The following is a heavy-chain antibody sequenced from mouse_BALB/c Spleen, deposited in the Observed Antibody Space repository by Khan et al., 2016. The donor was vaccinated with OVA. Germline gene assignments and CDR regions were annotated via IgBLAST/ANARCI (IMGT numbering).Heavy chain of an antibody. Sequence: VQLQQSGAELVRPGVSVKISCKGSGYTFTDFTMHWVKQSHAMSLEWIGVISTSYGDATYNQKFKDKATMTVDKSSSTAYMDLARLTSEDSAIYYCTGGGGGNRFAYWGQGTLVTVSA. CDR1: GYTFTDFT. V-gene: IGHV1S137*01. CDR2: ISTSYGDA. J-gene: IGHJ3*01. CDR3: TGGGGGNRFAY.